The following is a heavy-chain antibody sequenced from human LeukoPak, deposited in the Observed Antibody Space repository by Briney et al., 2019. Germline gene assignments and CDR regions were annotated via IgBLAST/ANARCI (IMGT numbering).Heavy chain of an antibody. CDR2: ISSNGGST. CDR3: ASGGDYYYYGMDV. J-gene: IGHJ6*02. CDR1: GFTFSSYA. Sequence: GRSLRLSCAASGFTFSSYAMHWVRQAPGKGLEYVSAISSNGGSTYYANSVKGRFTISRDNSKNTLYLQMGSLRAEDMAVYYCASGGDYYYYGMDVWGQGTTVTVSS. V-gene: IGHV3-64*01.